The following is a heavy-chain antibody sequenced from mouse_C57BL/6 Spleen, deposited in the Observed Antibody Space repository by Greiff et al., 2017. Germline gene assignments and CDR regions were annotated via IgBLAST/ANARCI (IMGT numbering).Heavy chain of an antibody. CDR1: GYTFTSYW. Sequence: QVQLQQPGAELVKPGASVKLSCKASGYTFTSYWMHWVKQRPGQGLEWIGMIHPNSGSTNYNEKFKSKATLTVDKSSSTAYMQLSSLTSEDSAVYYCASSSYYFYAMDYWGQGTSVTVSS. J-gene: IGHJ4*01. CDR2: IHPNSGST. CDR3: ASSSYYFYAMDY. D-gene: IGHD1-1*01. V-gene: IGHV1-64*01.